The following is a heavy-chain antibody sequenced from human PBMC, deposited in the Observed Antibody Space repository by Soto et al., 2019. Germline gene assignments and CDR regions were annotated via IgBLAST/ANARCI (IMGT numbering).Heavy chain of an antibody. CDR1: GFTFSSYG. V-gene: IGHV3-30*18. CDR3: AKQARGDYGDDAFDI. J-gene: IGHJ3*02. CDR2: ISYDGSNK. Sequence: QVQLVESGGGVVQPGRSLRLSCAASGFTFSSYGMHWVRQAPGKGLEWVAVISYDGSNKYYADSVKGRFTISRDNSKNPLYLPMNSLRAEDTAVYYCAKQARGDYGDDAFDIWGQGTMVTVSS. D-gene: IGHD2-21*02.